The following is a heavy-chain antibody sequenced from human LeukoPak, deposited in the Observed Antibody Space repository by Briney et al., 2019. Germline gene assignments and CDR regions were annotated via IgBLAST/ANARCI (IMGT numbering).Heavy chain of an antibody. Sequence: ASVRVSCKASGYTFTGYDMHWVRQAPGQGLEWMGWVNPNSGGTNYAQKFQGWVTMTRDTSITTAYMELSRLRSDDTAVYYCARDANYAAAAGTQYYFDYWGQGTLVTVSS. CDR1: GYTFTGYD. J-gene: IGHJ4*02. D-gene: IGHD6-13*01. CDR3: ARDANYAAAAGTQYYFDY. CDR2: VNPNSGGT. V-gene: IGHV1-2*04.